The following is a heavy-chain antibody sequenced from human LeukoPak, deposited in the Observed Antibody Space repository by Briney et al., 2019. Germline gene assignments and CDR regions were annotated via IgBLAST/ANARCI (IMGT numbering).Heavy chain of an antibody. J-gene: IGHJ3*02. D-gene: IGHD2/OR15-2a*01. CDR2: MNPNSGNT. CDR3: ARDRVLHSMAQDAFDI. Sequence: VASVKVSCKASGYTFTSYDINWVRQATGQGLEWMGWMNPNSGNTNYAQKLQGRVTMTTDTSTSTAYMELRSLRSDDTAVYYCARDRVLHSMAQDAFDIWGQGTMVTVSS. V-gene: IGHV1-18*01. CDR1: GYTFTSYD.